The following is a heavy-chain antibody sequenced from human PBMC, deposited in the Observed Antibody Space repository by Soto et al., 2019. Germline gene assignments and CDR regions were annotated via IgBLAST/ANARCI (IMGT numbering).Heavy chain of an antibody. D-gene: IGHD1-7*01. CDR2: ISAYNGNT. V-gene: IGHV1-18*01. CDR1: GYTFTSYG. Sequence: ASVKVSCKASGYTFTSYGISWVRQAPGQGLEWMGWISAYNGNTNYAQKLQGRVTMTTDTSTSTAYMELRSLRSDDTAVYYWARDSQLELRRAFDIWGQGTMVTVSS. J-gene: IGHJ3*02. CDR3: ARDSQLELRRAFDI.